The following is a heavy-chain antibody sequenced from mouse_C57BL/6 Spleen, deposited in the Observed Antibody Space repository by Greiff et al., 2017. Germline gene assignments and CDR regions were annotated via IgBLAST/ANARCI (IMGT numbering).Heavy chain of an antibody. V-gene: IGHV1-59*01. Sequence: QVQLLQPGAELVRPGTSVKLSCKASGYTFTSYWMHWVKQRPGQGLEWIGVIDTSDSYTNYNQKFKGKATLTVDTSSSTAYMQLSSLTSEDSAVYYCARSDGYFPWFAYWGQGTLVTVSA. J-gene: IGHJ3*01. CDR1: GYTFTSYW. CDR2: IDTSDSYT. D-gene: IGHD2-3*01. CDR3: ARSDGYFPWFAY.